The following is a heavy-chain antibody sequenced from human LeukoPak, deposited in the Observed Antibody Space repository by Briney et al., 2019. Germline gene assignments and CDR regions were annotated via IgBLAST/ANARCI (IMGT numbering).Heavy chain of an antibody. Sequence: LTGGSLRLSCAASGFTFSSSWMHWVRQAPGKGLVWVSRINSDGSSTSYADSVKGRFTISRDNGKNTVYLQMNSLRAEDTAVYYCAKDWAYSMDVWGKGTTVTVSS. J-gene: IGHJ6*04. CDR3: AKDWAYSMDV. D-gene: IGHD3-16*01. CDR2: INSDGSST. CDR1: GFTFSSSW. V-gene: IGHV3-74*01.